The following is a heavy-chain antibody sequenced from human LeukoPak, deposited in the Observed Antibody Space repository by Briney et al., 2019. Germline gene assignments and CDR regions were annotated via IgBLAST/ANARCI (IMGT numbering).Heavy chain of an antibody. CDR3: ARGDILTGYYTFDY. D-gene: IGHD3-9*01. J-gene: IGHJ4*02. V-gene: IGHV4-4*09. CDR1: DGSISNSF. CDR2: IHTSGST. Sequence: SETLSLTCTVPDGSISNSFWNWVRQPPGKGLEWIAYIHTSGSTNYNPAFKSRVALSVDTSKSQFSLRLNSVTASDTAVYYCARGDILTGYYTFDYWGQGTLVTVSS.